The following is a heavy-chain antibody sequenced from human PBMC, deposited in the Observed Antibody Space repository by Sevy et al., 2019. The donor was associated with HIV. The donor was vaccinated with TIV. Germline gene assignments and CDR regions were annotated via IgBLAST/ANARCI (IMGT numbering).Heavy chain of an antibody. CDR3: ARGLAALPGYYYGMDV. Sequence: GGSLRLSCAASGFPFSSYGMNWVRQAPGKGLEWVSYISDISSAIYYADSVKGRFTISRDNAKNSLYLQMNSLRAEDTAVYYCARGLAALPGYYYGMDVWGQGTTVTVSS. CDR1: GFPFSSYG. CDR2: ISDISSAI. V-gene: IGHV3-48*01. J-gene: IGHJ6*02. D-gene: IGHD6-6*01.